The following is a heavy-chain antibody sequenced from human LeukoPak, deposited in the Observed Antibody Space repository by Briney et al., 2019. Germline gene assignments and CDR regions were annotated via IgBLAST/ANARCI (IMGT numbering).Heavy chain of an antibody. V-gene: IGHV3-74*01. CDR2: INSDGSST. CDR3: TYTCGSGDFHY. Sequence: PGGSLRLSCAASGFTFSSHWMHWVRQAPGKGLVWVSRINSDGSSTSYADSVKGRFTISRDNAKNTLFLQVNSLRAEDTAVYYCTYTCGSGDFHYWGQGTQVTVSS. J-gene: IGHJ4*02. D-gene: IGHD3-10*01. CDR1: GFTFSSHW.